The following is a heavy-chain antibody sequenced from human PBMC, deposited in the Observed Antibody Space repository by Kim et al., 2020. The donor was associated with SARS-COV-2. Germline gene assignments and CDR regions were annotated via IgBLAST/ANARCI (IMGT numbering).Heavy chain of an antibody. V-gene: IGHV4-4*07. J-gene: IGHJ4*02. CDR2: VQSSVTS. CDR1: GGSINGYY. CDR3: SRDVFRSSFDS. D-gene: IGHD3-16*02. Sequence: SETLSLTCSVSGGSINGYYWNWIRLPAGRGLEWIGRVQSSVTSRYNASLWSRVSMSIDTSNNQFSLHQTSVTGADTVIYFCSRDVFRSSFDSWGRGILASVSS.